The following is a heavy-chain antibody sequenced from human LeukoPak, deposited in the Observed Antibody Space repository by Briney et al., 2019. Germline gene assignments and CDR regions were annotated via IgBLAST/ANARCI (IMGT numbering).Heavy chain of an antibody. D-gene: IGHD3-16*02. J-gene: IGHJ3*02. V-gene: IGHV3-21*01. CDR2: ISSSSSYI. Sequence: GGSLRLSCAASGSTFSSYSMNWVRQAPGKGLEWVSSISSSSSYIYYADSVKGRFTISRDNAKNSLYLQMNSLRAEDTAVYYCARDGGYYRAFDIWGQGTMVTVSS. CDR3: ARDGGYYRAFDI. CDR1: GSTFSSYS.